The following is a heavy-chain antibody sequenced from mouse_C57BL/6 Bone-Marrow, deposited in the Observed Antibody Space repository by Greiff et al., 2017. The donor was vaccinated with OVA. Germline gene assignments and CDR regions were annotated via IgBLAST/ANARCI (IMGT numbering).Heavy chain of an antibody. J-gene: IGHJ4*01. V-gene: IGHV2-2*01. CDR2: IWSGGST. Sequence: VQLQQSGPGLVQPSQSLSITCTVSGFSLTSYGVHWVRQSPGKGLEWLGVIWSGGSTDYNAAFISRLSISKDNSKSQVFCKMNSLQADDTAIYYCASPYYYGSSYGYAMDYWGQGTSVTVSS. CDR1: GFSLTSYG. CDR3: ASPYYYGSSYGYAMDY. D-gene: IGHD1-1*01.